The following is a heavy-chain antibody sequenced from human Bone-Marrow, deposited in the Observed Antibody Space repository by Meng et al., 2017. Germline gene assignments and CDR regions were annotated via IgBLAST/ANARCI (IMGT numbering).Heavy chain of an antibody. V-gene: IGHV4-34*01. CDR1: GGSFRGYF. Sequence: QVQLQQWGAGLLKPSETLSLTCGVYGGSFRGYFWAWIRQPPGKGLEWIGEINHRGSTNHNPSLKSRVTISVDTSKSQVSLNLSSVTAADTAVYYCARQKFSNGLGPPAYWGQGTLVTVSS. J-gene: IGHJ4*02. CDR3: ARQKFSNGLGPPAY. CDR2: INHRGST. D-gene: IGHD5-18*01.